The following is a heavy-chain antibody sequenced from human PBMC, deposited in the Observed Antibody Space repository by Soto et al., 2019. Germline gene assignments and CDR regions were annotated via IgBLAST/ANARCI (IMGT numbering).Heavy chain of an antibody. CDR1: GYTFTSYA. J-gene: IGHJ4*02. CDR3: ASRAGYCSSSSCNPPLDY. Sequence: QVQLVQSGAEVKKPGASVNVSCKASGYTFTSYAMHWVRQAPGQRLEWMGWINTGNGDTKYSQKFQGRVTITRDTSASIAYMERSSLRSEDTAVYYCASRAGYCSSSSCNPPLDYWGQGTLVTVSS. V-gene: IGHV1-3*04. CDR2: INTGNGDT. D-gene: IGHD2-2*01.